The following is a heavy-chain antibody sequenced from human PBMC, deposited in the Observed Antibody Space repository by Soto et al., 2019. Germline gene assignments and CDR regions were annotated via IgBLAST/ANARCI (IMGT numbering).Heavy chain of an antibody. CDR1: GGFVSSGSYY. Sequence: QVQLQQWGAGLLKPSETLSLTCAVYGGFVSSGSYYWSWIRQPPGKGLGGIGEMSHSGGTNFNPSLKSRVTISVDTSKNQFSLKMSSVTAADTALYYCARVERGTATTVVDAFDIWGPGTMVTVSS. V-gene: IGHV4-34*01. D-gene: IGHD1-1*01. J-gene: IGHJ3*02. CDR3: ARVERGTATTVVDAFDI. CDR2: MSHSGGT.